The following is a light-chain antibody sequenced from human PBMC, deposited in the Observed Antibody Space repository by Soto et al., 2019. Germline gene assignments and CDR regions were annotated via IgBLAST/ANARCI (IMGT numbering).Light chain of an antibody. J-gene: IGKJ1*01. Sequence: DIQMTQSPSTLSASVVDRVTITCLASQSISSWLSWYQQKPGKAPKLLIYKASSLESGVPSRFSGSGSGTEFTLTISSLQPDDFATYYCQQYNSYSPWTFGQGTKVDI. CDR2: KAS. CDR1: QSISSW. CDR3: QQYNSYSPWT. V-gene: IGKV1-5*03.